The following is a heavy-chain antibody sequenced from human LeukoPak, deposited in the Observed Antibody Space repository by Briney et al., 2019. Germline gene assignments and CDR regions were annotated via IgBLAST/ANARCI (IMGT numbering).Heavy chain of an antibody. V-gene: IGHV3-74*01. Sequence: GGSLRFSCAGSTVAFGGYWIHWVRQLPGKGVGWVSRIDSAGGRIQWADSVKGRFTISRDSDKNTVYLQMNSLRPEDSAVYYCVADRGNWSGGDFWGRGTLVIVSS. D-gene: IGHD3-10*01. J-gene: IGHJ4*02. CDR2: IDSAGGRI. CDR1: TVAFGGYW. CDR3: VADRGNWSGGDF.